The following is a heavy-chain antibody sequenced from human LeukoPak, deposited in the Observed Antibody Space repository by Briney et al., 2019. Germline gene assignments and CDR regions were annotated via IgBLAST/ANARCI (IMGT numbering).Heavy chain of an antibody. CDR1: GFTFNSYS. CDR3: VPKGTEGY. V-gene: IGHV3-64D*06. Sequence: PGGSLRLSCAASGFTFNSYSMNWVRQAPGKGLQYVSAISPTGGSTYYADSVKGRFSISRDNSKNTLYLQMSSLRPEDTAVYYCVPKGTEGYWGQGTLVTVSS. CDR2: ISPTGGST. J-gene: IGHJ4*02.